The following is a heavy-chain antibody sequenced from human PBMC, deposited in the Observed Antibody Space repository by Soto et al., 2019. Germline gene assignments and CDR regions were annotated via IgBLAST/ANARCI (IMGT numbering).Heavy chain of an antibody. CDR2: INPSGGST. CDR3: AMVFLSDTGYGVVRNNWFDV. J-gene: IGHJ5*02. CDR1: GYTFTSYY. Sequence: ASVKVSCKASGYTFTSYYMHWVRQAPGQGLEWMGIINPSGGSTSYAQKFQGRVTMTRDTSTSTVYMELSSLRSDDTAVYYCAMVFLSDTGYGVVRNNWFDVWGQGTMVTVSS. V-gene: IGHV1-46*03. D-gene: IGHD2-15*01.